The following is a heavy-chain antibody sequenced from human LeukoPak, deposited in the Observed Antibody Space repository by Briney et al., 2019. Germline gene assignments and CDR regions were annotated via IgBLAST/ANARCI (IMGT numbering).Heavy chain of an antibody. Sequence: SETLSLTCTVSGGSISSYYWSWIRQPPGKGLEWIGYIYTSGSTNYNPSLKSRVTISVDTSKNQFSLKLSSVTAADTAVYYCARQGGLYSSSWRPFYYWGQGTLVTVS. CDR3: ARQGGLYSSSWRPFYY. CDR2: IYTSGST. J-gene: IGHJ4*02. CDR1: GGSISSYY. D-gene: IGHD6-13*01. V-gene: IGHV4-4*09.